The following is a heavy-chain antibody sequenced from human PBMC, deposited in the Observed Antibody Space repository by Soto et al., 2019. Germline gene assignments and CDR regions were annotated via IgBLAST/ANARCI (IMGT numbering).Heavy chain of an antibody. CDR3: ARGVTTVTTFDY. V-gene: IGHV4-30-2*01. CDR2: IYHSGST. CDR1: GGSISSGGYS. J-gene: IGHJ4*02. Sequence: SETLSLTCAVSGGSISSGGYSCNWIRQPPGKGLEWIGYIYHSGSTYYNPSLKSRVTISVDRSRNQFSLKLSSVTAADTAVYYCARGVTTVTTFDYWGQGTLVTVSS. D-gene: IGHD4-17*01.